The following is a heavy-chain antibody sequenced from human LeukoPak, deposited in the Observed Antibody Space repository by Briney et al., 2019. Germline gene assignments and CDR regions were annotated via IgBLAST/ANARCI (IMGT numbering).Heavy chain of an antibody. Sequence: GRSLRLSCAASGFTFDDYAMHWVRQAPGKGLEWVSGISWNSGSIGYADSVKGRFTISRDNAKNSLYLQMNSLRAEDTASYYCAKDSSGSFRDQSNFDYWGQGTLVTVSS. CDR1: GFTFDDYA. CDR3: AKDSSGSFRDQSNFDY. D-gene: IGHD1-26*01. J-gene: IGHJ4*02. V-gene: IGHV3-9*01. CDR2: ISWNSGSI.